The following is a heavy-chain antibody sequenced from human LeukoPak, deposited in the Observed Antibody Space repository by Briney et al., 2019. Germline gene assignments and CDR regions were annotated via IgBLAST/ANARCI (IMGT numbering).Heavy chain of an antibody. Sequence: GGSLRLSCAPSGFTFSSYDMHWVRQAPGKGLEWVAFIRYDGSKKYYADSVKGRFTISRDNSKNTLYLQMTSLRDEDTAVYYCAKERDLVRATYYFGSWGQGTLVTVSS. J-gene: IGHJ4*02. V-gene: IGHV3-30*02. CDR1: GFTFSSYD. CDR2: IRYDGSKK. D-gene: IGHD1-26*01. CDR3: AKERDLVRATYYFGS.